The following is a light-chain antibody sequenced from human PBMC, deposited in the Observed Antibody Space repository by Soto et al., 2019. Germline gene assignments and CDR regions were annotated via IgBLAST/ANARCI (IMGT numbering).Light chain of an antibody. J-gene: IGKJ5*01. CDR3: QQSYSTPIT. CDR1: QGISSY. CDR2: AAS. Sequence: DIQMTQSPSSLSASVGDRVAITCRASQGISSYLAWYQQKPGKAPKLLIYAASSLQSGVPSRFSGSGSGTDFTLTINSLHPEDFATYYCQQSYSTPITFGQGTRLEIK. V-gene: IGKV1-39*01.